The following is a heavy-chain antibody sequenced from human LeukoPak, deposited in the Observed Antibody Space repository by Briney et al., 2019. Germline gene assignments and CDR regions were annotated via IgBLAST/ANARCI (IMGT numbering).Heavy chain of an antibody. CDR1: GGTFSSYA. CDR2: IIPILGIA. CDR3: ARGADREGRDGYNQDDY. Sequence: SVTVSFKASGGTFSSYAISWVRQAPGRGLEWMGRIIPILGIANYAQKFQGRVTITADKSTSTAYMELSSLRSEDTAVYYCARGADREGRDGYNQDDYWGQGTLVTVSS. J-gene: IGHJ4*02. V-gene: IGHV1-69*04. D-gene: IGHD5-24*01.